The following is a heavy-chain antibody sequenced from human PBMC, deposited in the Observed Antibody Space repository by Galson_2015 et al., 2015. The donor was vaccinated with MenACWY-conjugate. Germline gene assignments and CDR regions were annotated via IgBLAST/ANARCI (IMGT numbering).Heavy chain of an antibody. J-gene: IGHJ4*02. CDR3: AKAPVGYYDL. Sequence: SLRLSCAASGLTFNNYAMHWVRQAPGKGLEYVSAITSNGGNTYYADSVKGRFTISRDNSKNTLYLQMSSLRAEDTAVYYCAKAPVGYYDLWGQGTLVTVSS. D-gene: IGHD3-3*01. V-gene: IGHV3-64D*06. CDR1: GLTFNNYA. CDR2: ITSNGGNT.